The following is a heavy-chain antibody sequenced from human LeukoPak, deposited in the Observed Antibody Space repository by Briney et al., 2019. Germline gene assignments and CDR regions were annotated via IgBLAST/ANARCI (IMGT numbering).Heavy chain of an antibody. CDR2: LDPEDGET. D-gene: IGHD3-22*01. CDR1: GHTLTELS. Sequence: ASVKVSCKVSGHTLTELSMHWVRQAPGKGLEWMGGLDPEDGETIYAQKFQGRVTMTEDTSTDTAYMELSSLRSEDTAVYYCATGQLEDYYDSSGAKAFDIWGQGTMVTVSS. V-gene: IGHV1-24*01. CDR3: ATGQLEDYYDSSGAKAFDI. J-gene: IGHJ3*02.